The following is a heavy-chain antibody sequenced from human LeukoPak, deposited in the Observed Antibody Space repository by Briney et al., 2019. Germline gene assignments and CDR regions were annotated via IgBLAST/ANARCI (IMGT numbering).Heavy chain of an antibody. CDR2: FDPEDGET. V-gene: IGHV1-24*01. D-gene: IGHD6-13*01. Sequence: ASVKVSCKVSGYTLTELSMHWVRQAPGKGLEWMGGFDPEDGETIYALKFQGRVTMTEDTSTDTAYMELSSLRSEDTAVYYCATGGEQQLVPRSYYYYYYGMDVWGQGTTVTVSS. CDR1: GYTLTELS. J-gene: IGHJ6*02. CDR3: ATGGEQQLVPRSYYYYYYGMDV.